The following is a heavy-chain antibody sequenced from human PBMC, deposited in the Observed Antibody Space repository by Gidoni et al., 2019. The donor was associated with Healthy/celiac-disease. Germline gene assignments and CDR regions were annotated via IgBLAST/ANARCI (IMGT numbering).Heavy chain of an antibody. CDR2: ISGSGGST. V-gene: IGHV3-23*01. J-gene: IGHJ4*02. D-gene: IGHD6-13*01. CDR3: AKDPVKQLVTYHDY. Sequence: EVQLLESGGGLVQPGGSLRLSCAASGFHFSSYAMSWVRQAPGKGLDWVSAISGSGGSTYYADSVKGRFTISRDNSKNTLYLQMNSLRAEDTAVYYCAKDPVKQLVTYHDYWGQGTLVTVSS. CDR1: GFHFSSYA.